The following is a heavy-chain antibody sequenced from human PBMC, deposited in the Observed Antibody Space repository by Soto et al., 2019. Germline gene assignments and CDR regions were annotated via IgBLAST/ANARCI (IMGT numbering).Heavy chain of an antibody. D-gene: IGHD3-9*01. CDR3: ARVGSTYYDILTGFTTPPRGRAFDI. CDR1: GGSINRSPYY. V-gene: IGHV4-39*07. Sequence: SETLSLTCSVSGGSINRSPYYWDWIRQSPGKGLEWIGSIYETGRTNHNPLLKSRVTMTVDTSRNQFSLKLSSVTAADTAVYYCARVGSTYYDILTGFTTPPRGRAFDIWGQGTMVTVSS. CDR2: IYETGRT. J-gene: IGHJ3*02.